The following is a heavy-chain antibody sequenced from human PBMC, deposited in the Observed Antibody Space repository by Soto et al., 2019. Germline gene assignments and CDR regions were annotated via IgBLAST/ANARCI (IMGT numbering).Heavy chain of an antibody. CDR3: ANEDTAMVVLDY. Sequence: QVQLVESGGGVVQPGRSLRLSCAASGFTFSSYGMHWVRQAPGKGLEWVAVISYDGSNKYYADSVKGRFTISRDNSKNTLYLQMNSLRAEDTAVYYCANEDTAMVVLDYWGQGTLVTVSS. J-gene: IGHJ4*02. D-gene: IGHD5-18*01. V-gene: IGHV3-30*18. CDR1: GFTFSSYG. CDR2: ISYDGSNK.